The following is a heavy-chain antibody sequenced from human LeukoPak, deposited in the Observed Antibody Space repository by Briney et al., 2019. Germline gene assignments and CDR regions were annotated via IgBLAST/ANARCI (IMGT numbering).Heavy chain of an antibody. J-gene: IGHJ3*02. CDR3: ARHVYCSSTSCYAAFDI. V-gene: IGHV5-10-1*01. Sequence: GASLKISCKGSGYRSTSYWISWVRQMPGKGLEWMGRIDPSDSHTNYSPSFQGHVTISTDKSISTAYLQWSSMKASDTAMYYCARHVYCSSTSCYAAFDIWGQGTMVTVSS. D-gene: IGHD2-2*01. CDR2: IDPSDSHT. CDR1: GYRSTSYW.